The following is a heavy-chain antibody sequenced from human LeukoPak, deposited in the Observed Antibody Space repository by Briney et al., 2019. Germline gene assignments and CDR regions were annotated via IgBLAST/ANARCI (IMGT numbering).Heavy chain of an antibody. D-gene: IGHD6-6*01. J-gene: IGHJ6*03. CDR3: ARAVSSSSGSSYYYYYYMGV. Sequence: GGSLRLSCAASGFTFDDYGMSWVRQAPGKGLEWVSGINWNGGSTGYADSVKGRFTISRDNAKNSLYLQMNSLRAEDTALYYCARAVSSSSGSSYYYYYYMGVWGKGTTVTVSS. CDR1: GFTFDDYG. V-gene: IGHV3-20*04. CDR2: INWNGGST.